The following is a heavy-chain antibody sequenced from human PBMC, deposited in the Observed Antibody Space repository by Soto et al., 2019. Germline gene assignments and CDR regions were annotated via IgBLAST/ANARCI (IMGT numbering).Heavy chain of an antibody. CDR1: GYTSTGHY. V-gene: IGHV1-2*02. J-gene: IGHJ4*02. CDR3: GRGRSGQIVVSH. D-gene: IGHD5-12*01. CDR2: IGPESGAT. Sequence: ASVKVSCKASGYTSTGHYIHWVRQAPEQGPEWMGEIGPESGATRYAQRFQGRVTMTRDMSITTVYMELNNLRPDDTAVYYCGRGRSGQIVVSHWGQGTPVTVSS.